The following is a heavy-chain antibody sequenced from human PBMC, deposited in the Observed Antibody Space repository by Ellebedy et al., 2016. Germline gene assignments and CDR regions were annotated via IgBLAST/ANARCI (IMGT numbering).Heavy chain of an antibody. V-gene: IGHV2-5*01. J-gene: IGHJ4*02. CDR1: GFSLDTSAVV. D-gene: IGHD1-14*01. Sequence: SGPTLVKPTQTLTLTCTFSGFSLDTSAVVVGWIRQPPGKALEWLSFIYGNDDKRYRPSLRSRLTITKDTSENQVVLTMTNMDPVDTGTYFCAHRSTNREVDYWGQGTLVTVSS. CDR2: IYGNDDK. CDR3: AHRSTNREVDY.